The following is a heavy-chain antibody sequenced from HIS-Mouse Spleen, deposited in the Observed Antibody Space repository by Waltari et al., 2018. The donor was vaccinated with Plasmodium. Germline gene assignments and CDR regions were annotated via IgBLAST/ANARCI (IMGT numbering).Heavy chain of an antibody. CDR2: SSSRRSYR. CDR1: GFTFSSYI. J-gene: IGHJ4*02. CDR3: ARDRSAAALLGY. D-gene: IGHD6-13*01. V-gene: IGHV3-21*01. Sequence: EVQLVESGGGLVKPGGSLRLSCAASGFTFSSYIMNWVGQAPGKGLEWGSASSSRRSYRYYADSVKGRVTISRDNAKNTLYLQMNSLRAEDTAVYYCARDRSAAALLGYWGQGTLVTVSS.